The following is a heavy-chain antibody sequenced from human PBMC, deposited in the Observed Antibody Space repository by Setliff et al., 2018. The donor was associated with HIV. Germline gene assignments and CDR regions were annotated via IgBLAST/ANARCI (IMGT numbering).Heavy chain of an antibody. CDR2: IFYSGIT. Sequence: TLSLTCTVSGGSFTSRSYYWGWIRQPPGKGLEWIGSIFYSGITYYNPSLKSRVTISVDTSKNQFSLKLSSVTAADTAVYYCARGGYDYDSSGYYGYFQHWGQGTLVTVSS. V-gene: IGHV4-39*01. CDR3: ARGGYDYDSSGYYGYFQH. CDR1: GGSFTSRSYY. J-gene: IGHJ1*01. D-gene: IGHD3-22*01.